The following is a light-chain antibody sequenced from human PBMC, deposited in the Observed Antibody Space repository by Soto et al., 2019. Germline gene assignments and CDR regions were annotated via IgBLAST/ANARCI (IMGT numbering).Light chain of an antibody. CDR2: DVS. V-gene: IGLV2-14*01. J-gene: IGLJ2*01. CDR3: SSYTTSSSLV. Sequence: SVLTQPASVSGSPGQSITISCTGTSSDVDGYNYVSWYQQHPGKAPKLMIYDVSNRPSGVSNRFSGSKSGNTASLTISGLQAEDEADYYCSSYTTSSSLVFGGGTKLTVL. CDR1: SSDVDGYNY.